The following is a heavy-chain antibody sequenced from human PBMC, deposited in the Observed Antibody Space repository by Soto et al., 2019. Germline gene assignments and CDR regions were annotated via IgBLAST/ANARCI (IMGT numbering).Heavy chain of an antibody. CDR3: ARGGLEVVVPAAMALDYYYGMDV. Sequence: ASVKVSCKASGYTFTGYYMHWVRQAPGQGLERMGWINPNSGGTNYAQKFQGRVTMTRDTSISTAYMELSRLRSDDTAVYYCARGGLEVVVPAAMALDYYYGMDVWGQGTTVTVSS. V-gene: IGHV1-2*02. CDR2: INPNSGGT. CDR1: GYTFTGYY. J-gene: IGHJ6*02. D-gene: IGHD2-2*01.